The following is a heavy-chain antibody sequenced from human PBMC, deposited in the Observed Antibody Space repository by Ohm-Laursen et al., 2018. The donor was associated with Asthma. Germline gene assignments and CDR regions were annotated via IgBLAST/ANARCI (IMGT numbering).Heavy chain of an antibody. Sequence: SETLSLTCAVYGGSLSGYYWNWIRQPPGKGLEWIGEINHSGSTNYNPSLKSRVTIALETSKTQFSLKLSSVTAADTAVYYCARVHPEGVFDYWGQGTLVTVSS. D-gene: IGHD3-10*01. CDR2: INHSGST. CDR3: ARVHPEGVFDY. J-gene: IGHJ4*02. CDR1: GGSLSGYY. V-gene: IGHV4-34*01.